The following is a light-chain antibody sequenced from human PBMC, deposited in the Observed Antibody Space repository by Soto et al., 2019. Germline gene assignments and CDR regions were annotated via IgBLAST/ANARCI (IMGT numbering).Light chain of an antibody. J-gene: IGKJ3*01. Sequence: EIVLTQSPATLSLSPGERATLSCGASQSVSSSHLAWYQQKPGLAPRLLIYDASRRTTGIPDRFSGSGSGTDFTLTISRLEPEDFAGYYCQQYGSSPFTFGPGTKVDIK. CDR1: QSVSSSH. CDR3: QQYGSSPFT. V-gene: IGKV3D-20*01. CDR2: DAS.